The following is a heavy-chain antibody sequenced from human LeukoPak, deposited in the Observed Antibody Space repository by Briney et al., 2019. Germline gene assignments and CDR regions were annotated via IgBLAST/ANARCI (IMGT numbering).Heavy chain of an antibody. CDR3: ARGRRPGRDMDV. J-gene: IGHJ6*03. Sequence: SSETLSLTCAVYGGSFSGYYWSWIRQPPGKGLEWIGEINHSGSTNYNPSLKSRVTISVDTSKNQFSLKLSSVTAADTAVYYCARGRRPGRDMDVWGKGTTVTVSS. CDR1: GGSFSGYY. CDR2: INHSGST. V-gene: IGHV4-34*01.